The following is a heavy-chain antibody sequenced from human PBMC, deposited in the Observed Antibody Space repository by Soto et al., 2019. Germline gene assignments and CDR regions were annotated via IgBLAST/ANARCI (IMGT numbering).Heavy chain of an antibody. V-gene: IGHV1-18*01. CDR1: GCSFTRNG. D-gene: IGHD1-26*01. J-gene: IGHJ6*02. Sequence: ASVKVSCKASGCSFTRNGISWVRQAPGQGLEWMGWISAKNGDTNYAQKFHGRVIMTTDTSTSTAYMELRSLRSDDTAVYYCVRDRDSDTWPSRDVWGQGTTVTVSS. CDR2: ISAKNGDT. CDR3: VRDRDSDTWPSRDV.